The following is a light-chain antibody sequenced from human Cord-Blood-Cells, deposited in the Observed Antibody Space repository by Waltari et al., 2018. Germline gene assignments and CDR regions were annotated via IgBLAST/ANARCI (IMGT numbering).Light chain of an antibody. CDR3: SSYAGSNNLV. V-gene: IGLV2-8*01. CDR2: EVS. Sequence: QSALTQPPSASGSPGQSVTISCTGTISDVGGYNYVSWYQQHPGQAPKLMIYEVSKRPSGVPDRFSGSKSGNTASLTVSGLQAEDEADYYCSSYAGSNNLVFGGGTKLTVL. CDR1: ISDVGGYNY. J-gene: IGLJ2*01.